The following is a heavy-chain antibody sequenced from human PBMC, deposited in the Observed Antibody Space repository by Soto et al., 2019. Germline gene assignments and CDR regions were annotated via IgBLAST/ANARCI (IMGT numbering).Heavy chain of an antibody. CDR1: GGSISSSSYY. Sequence: PSETLSLTCTVSGGSISSSSYYWGWVLQPPGKGLEWIGSIYYSGSTYYNPSLKSRVTISVDTSKNQFSLKLSSVTAADTAVYYCARQGGGSSGILWYYYYYMDVWGKGTTVS. CDR3: ARQGGGSSGILWYYYYYMDV. CDR2: IYYSGST. V-gene: IGHV4-39*01. D-gene: IGHD2-15*01. J-gene: IGHJ6*03.